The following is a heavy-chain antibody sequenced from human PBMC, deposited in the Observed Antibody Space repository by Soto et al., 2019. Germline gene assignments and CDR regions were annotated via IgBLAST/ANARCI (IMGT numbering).Heavy chain of an antibody. J-gene: IGHJ4*02. V-gene: IGHV2-70*20. D-gene: IGHD3-10*01. Sequence: SGPTLVNPTQTPTLTCSFSGFSLTTLGMSVSWVRQPPGKALEWLALINWEDDKYYRPSLETRLTISKDTSTNRVLLTMTKLDPADTATYYCVRGEVPSTMVMFFDYWGQGALVTVSS. CDR2: INWEDDK. CDR3: VRGEVPSTMVMFFDY. CDR1: GFSLTTLGMS.